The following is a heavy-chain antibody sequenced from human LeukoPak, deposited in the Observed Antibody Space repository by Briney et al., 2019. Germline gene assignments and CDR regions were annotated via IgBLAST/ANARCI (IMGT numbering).Heavy chain of an antibody. J-gene: IGHJ4*02. CDR1: GFTFNNYP. CDR2: ITGGADST. Sequence: PGGSLRLSCAGSGFTFNNYPISWVRQTPGKGLEWVSAITGGADSTYYADSVKGRFTISRDNSKNTLYLQMNSLRAEDTAVYYCASPDIVVVPAARRITIFGVPPRYFDYWGQGTLVTVSS. D-gene: IGHD2-2*01. V-gene: IGHV3-23*01. CDR3: ASPDIVVVPAARRITIFGVPPRYFDY.